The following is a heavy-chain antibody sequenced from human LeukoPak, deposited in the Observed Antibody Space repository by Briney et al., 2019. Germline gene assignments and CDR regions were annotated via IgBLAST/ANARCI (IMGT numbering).Heavy chain of an antibody. V-gene: IGHV4-59*01. CDR2: IYYSGST. CDR1: GGSISSYY. D-gene: IGHD4-23*01. CDR3: ARGTARVTSPDFDY. Sequence: SETLSLTCTVSGGSISSYYWSWIRQPPGKGLEWIGYIYYSGSTNYNPSLNSRVTISVDTSKNQFSLKLSSVTAADTAVYYCARGTARVTSPDFDYWGQGTLVTVSS. J-gene: IGHJ4*02.